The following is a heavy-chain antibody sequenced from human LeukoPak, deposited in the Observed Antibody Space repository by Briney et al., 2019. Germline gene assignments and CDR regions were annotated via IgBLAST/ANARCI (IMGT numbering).Heavy chain of an antibody. CDR2: VWNDGSNK. D-gene: IGHD4-11*01. J-gene: IGHJ4*02. V-gene: IGHV3-33*01. CDR3: ARDEYSNTLDY. CDR1: GFTFIDYA. Sequence: GGSLRLSCATSGFTFIDYAMHWVRQAPGKGLEWVAIVWNDGSNKYYGDSVKGRFTVSRDNSKNTLYLQMNSLRGEDTAVYYCARDEYSNTLDYWGQGTLVTVSS.